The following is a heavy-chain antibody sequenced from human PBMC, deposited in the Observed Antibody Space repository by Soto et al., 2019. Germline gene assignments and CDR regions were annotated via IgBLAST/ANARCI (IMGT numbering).Heavy chain of an antibody. J-gene: IGHJ4*02. V-gene: IGHV3-21*01. Sequence: EVQLVESGGGLVKPGGSLRLSCAASGFTFGTYSMNWVRQAPGKGLEWVSSISSSSSYIFYGDSVRGRFTISRDNAKNSLYLQMNSLRAEDTAVYYCAGDIGRVRGVAEFDYWGQGTLVTVSS. CDR2: ISSSSSYI. CDR3: AGDIGRVRGVAEFDY. CDR1: GFTFGTYS. D-gene: IGHD1-26*01.